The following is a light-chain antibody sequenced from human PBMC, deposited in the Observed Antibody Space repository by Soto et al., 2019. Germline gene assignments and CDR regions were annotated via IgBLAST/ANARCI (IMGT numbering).Light chain of an antibody. J-gene: IGLJ1*01. CDR3: NSYAGISNFGYV. V-gene: IGLV2-8*01. Sequence: QSLLTQPPSASGSLGQSVTISCTGTSSDVGAYKYVSWYQHHPGRAPRLIIYEVTKRPSGVPDRFSGSKSGNTASLTVSGLQAEDEAVYYCNSYAGISNFGYVFGTGTKV. CDR1: SSDVGAYKY. CDR2: EVT.